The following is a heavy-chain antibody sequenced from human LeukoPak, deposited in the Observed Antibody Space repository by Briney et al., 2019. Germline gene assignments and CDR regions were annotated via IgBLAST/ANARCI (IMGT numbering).Heavy chain of an antibody. V-gene: IGHV1-18*01. J-gene: IGHJ4*02. Sequence: ASVKVSCKASGYSFTSYGISWVRQAPGQGLEWMGWISACNGYTNYAQKLQGRVTMTTDPSTSTAYMELRSLRSDDTAVYYCARVGGSGSYYVSDYWGQGTLVTVSS. CDR1: GYSFTSYG. D-gene: IGHD1-26*01. CDR3: ARVGGSGSYYVSDY. CDR2: ISACNGYT.